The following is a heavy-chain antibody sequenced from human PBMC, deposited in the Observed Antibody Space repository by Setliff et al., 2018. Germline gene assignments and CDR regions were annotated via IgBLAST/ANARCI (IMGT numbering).Heavy chain of an antibody. CDR3: ARLSWDGLRYYGLDV. D-gene: IGHD3-10*01. Sequence: SETLSLTCNVYGGSFDTYYWSWIRQPPGKGLEWFGEINHSGSGDYNPSFRGRVTISVDTSKRQFSLKLSSVTAADMAVYYCARLSWDGLRYYGLDVWGQGATVTVSS. CDR2: INHSGSG. V-gene: IGHV4-34*01. CDR1: GGSFDTYY. J-gene: IGHJ6*02.